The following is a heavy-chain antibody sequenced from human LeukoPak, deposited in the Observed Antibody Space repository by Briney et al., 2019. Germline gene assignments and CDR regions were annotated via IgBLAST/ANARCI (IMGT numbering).Heavy chain of an antibody. V-gene: IGHV3-30*02. D-gene: IGHD2-2*01. Sequence: GGSLRLSCAASGFTFSSYGMHWVRQAPGKGLEWVAVIWYDGSNKYYADSVKGRFTISRDNSKNTLYLQMNSPRAEDTAVYYCAKDAVPAAIVVGWFDPWGQGTLVTVSS. J-gene: IGHJ5*02. CDR3: AKDAVPAAIVVGWFDP. CDR2: IWYDGSNK. CDR1: GFTFSSYG.